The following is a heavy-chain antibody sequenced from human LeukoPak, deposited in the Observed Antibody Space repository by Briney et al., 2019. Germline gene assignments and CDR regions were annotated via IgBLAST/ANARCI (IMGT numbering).Heavy chain of an antibody. J-gene: IGHJ2*01. CDR2: IRNDGTTT. CDR1: GFTFSTYW. D-gene: IGHD1-14*01. Sequence: GGSLRLSCAASGFTFSTYWMHGVRQTPGKGLVWVSSIRNDGTTTNYADSVKGRFTISRDNAKNTLYLQMNSLRAEDTAVYYCVRLYKIEGADLWGRGTLVTVSS. CDR3: VRLYKIEGADL. V-gene: IGHV3-74*01.